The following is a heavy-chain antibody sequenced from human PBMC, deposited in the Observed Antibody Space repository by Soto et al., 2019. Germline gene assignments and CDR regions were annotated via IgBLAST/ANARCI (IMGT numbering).Heavy chain of an antibody. CDR2: IDPSDSYT. CDR1: GYSFTSYW. D-gene: IGHD3-10*01. CDR3: ARGRFHYYGMDV. Sequence: PGESLKISCKGSGYSFTSYWISWVRQMPGKGLEWMGRIDPSDSYTNYSPSFQGHVTISADKSISTAYLQWSSLKASDSAMYYCARGRFHYYGMDVWGQGTTVTVSS. J-gene: IGHJ6*02. V-gene: IGHV5-10-1*01.